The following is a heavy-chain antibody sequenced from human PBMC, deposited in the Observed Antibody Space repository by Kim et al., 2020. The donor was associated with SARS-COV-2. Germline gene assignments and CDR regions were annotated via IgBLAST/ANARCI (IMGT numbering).Heavy chain of an antibody. CDR2: ISYDGMNE. CDR1: GFSFSLYA. CDR3: ARGARAFDI. J-gene: IGHJ3*02. Sequence: GGSLRLSCAASGFSFSLYAMHWVRQAPGKGLEWVAHISYDGMNEYYAESVRGRFTISRDNSKNTLFLLMNNLKVEDTALYYCARGARAFDIWGQGTMVTGSS. V-gene: IGHV3-30*04.